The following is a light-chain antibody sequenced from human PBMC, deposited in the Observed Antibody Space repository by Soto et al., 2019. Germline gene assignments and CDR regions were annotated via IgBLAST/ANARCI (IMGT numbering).Light chain of an antibody. J-gene: IGKJ5*01. Sequence: EIVLTQSPATLSLSPGERVTLSCRASQSVSSYLAWYQQKPGQAHRLLIYDASNRATGIPARFSGSGSGTDFTLTISSLEPEDFAVYYCQQRSNWPPAFGQGTRLEIK. CDR2: DAS. CDR3: QQRSNWPPA. CDR1: QSVSSY. V-gene: IGKV3-11*01.